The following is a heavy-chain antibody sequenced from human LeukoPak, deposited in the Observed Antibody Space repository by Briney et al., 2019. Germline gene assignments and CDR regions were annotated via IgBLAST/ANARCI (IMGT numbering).Heavy chain of an antibody. CDR2: IRPHGTDK. J-gene: IGHJ4*02. CDR3: ARGVYGSGSYRFDY. V-gene: IGHV3-7*01. Sequence: PGGSLRLSCAASGFTFSNYWMSWVRQAPGKGLEWVANIRPHGTDKQYVDSVKGRLTISRDNAKNSLYLQMNSLRAEDTAVYYCARGVYGSGSYRFDYWGQGTLVTVSP. D-gene: IGHD3-10*01. CDR1: GFTFSNYW.